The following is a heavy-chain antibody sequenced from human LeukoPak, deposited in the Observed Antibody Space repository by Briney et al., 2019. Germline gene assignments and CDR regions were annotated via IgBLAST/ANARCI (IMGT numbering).Heavy chain of an antibody. V-gene: IGHV3-74*01. Sequence: GGSLRLSCAASGFTFSSYWMHWVRQAPGKGLVWVSRINSDGRSTSYADSVKGRFTISRDNAKNTLYLQMNSLRAEDTAVYYCAREGNWNDLFYYYYYGMDVWGQGTTVTVSS. CDR3: AREGNWNDLFYYYYYGMDV. CDR2: INSDGRST. CDR1: GFTFSSYW. J-gene: IGHJ6*02. D-gene: IGHD1-1*01.